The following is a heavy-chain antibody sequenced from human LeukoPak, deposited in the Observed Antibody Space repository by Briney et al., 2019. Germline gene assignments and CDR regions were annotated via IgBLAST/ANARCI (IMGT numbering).Heavy chain of an antibody. CDR3: AKKGYYYGSGSPNWFDP. J-gene: IGHJ5*02. Sequence: GGSLRLSCAASGFTFSSYAMSWVRQAPGKGLEWVSAISGSGGSTYYADSVKGRFTISRDNSKNTLYLQMNSLRAEDTAVYYCAKKGYYYGSGSPNWFDPWGQGTLVTVSS. D-gene: IGHD3-10*01. CDR2: ISGSGGST. V-gene: IGHV3-23*01. CDR1: GFTFSSYA.